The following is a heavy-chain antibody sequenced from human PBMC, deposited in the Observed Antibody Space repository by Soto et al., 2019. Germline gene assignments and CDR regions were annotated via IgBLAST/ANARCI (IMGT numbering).Heavy chain of an antibody. CDR2: INPNSGGT. CDR1: GYTFTGYY. V-gene: IGHV1-2*04. J-gene: IGHJ6*03. CDR3: ARSADCSGGSCYSNDYYYMDV. D-gene: IGHD2-15*01. Sequence: QVQLVQSGAEVKKPGASVKVSCKASGYTFTGYYMHWVRQAPGQGLEWMGWINPNSGGTNYAQKFQGWVTMTSDTAISTAYMELSRLRSDDTAVYYCARSADCSGGSCYSNDYYYMDVWGKGTTVTVSS.